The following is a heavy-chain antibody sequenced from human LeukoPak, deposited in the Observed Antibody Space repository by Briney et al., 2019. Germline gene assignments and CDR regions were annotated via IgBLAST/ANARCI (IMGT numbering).Heavy chain of an antibody. CDR3: ARSGYDFWSGYSQHFQH. Sequence: PSETLSLTCAVYGGSFSGYYWSWIRQPPGKGLEWIGEINHSGSTNYNPSLKSRVTISVDTSKNQFSLKLSSVTAADTAVYYCARSGYDFWSGYSQHFQHWGQGTLVTVSS. CDR1: GGSFSGYY. D-gene: IGHD3-3*01. V-gene: IGHV4-34*01. J-gene: IGHJ1*01. CDR2: INHSGST.